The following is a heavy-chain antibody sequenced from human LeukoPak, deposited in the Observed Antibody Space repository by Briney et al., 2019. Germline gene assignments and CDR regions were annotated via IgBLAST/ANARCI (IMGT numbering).Heavy chain of an antibody. J-gene: IGHJ4*02. Sequence: GSLRLSCAASGFTFSSFWMNWVRQAPGKGLEWVANIKQDGSEKYYVDSVKGRFTISRDNSKNTLYLQMNSLRAEDTAVYYCAREVDIVATIPTYYFDYWGQGTLVTVSS. CDR2: IKQDGSEK. V-gene: IGHV3-7*01. D-gene: IGHD5-12*01. CDR3: AREVDIVATIPTYYFDY. CDR1: GFTFSSFW.